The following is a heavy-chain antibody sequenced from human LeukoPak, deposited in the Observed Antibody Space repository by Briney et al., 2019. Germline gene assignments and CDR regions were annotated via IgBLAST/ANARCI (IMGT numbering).Heavy chain of an antibody. D-gene: IGHD1-26*01. J-gene: IGHJ5*01. CDR3: VRDWDHFDFDS. V-gene: IGHV3-74*01. CDR2: IKGDGTHT. Sequence: TGGSLRLSCAASGFTFDDYGMSWVRQAPGKGLVWVSRIKGDGTHTIYADSVKGRFSISRDNAKSTLYLQMRSLRADDTAVYYCVRDWDHFDFDSWGQGTLVTVSS. CDR1: GFTFDDYG.